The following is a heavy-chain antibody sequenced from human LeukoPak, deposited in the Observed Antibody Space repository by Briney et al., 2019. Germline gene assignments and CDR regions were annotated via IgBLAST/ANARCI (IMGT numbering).Heavy chain of an antibody. J-gene: IGHJ4*02. V-gene: IGHV3-23*01. CDR1: GFTFGSYA. D-gene: IGHD3-22*01. CDR3: AKAYGTNGYYQLPIDF. Sequence: GGSLRLSCAASGFTFGSYAMSWVRQAPGKGLECVSAITAGGGTTYYADSVKGRFTISRDNSRNTLYLQLNNLRTDDTALYYCAKAYGTNGYYQLPIDFWGRGTLVTVSS. CDR2: ITAGGGTT.